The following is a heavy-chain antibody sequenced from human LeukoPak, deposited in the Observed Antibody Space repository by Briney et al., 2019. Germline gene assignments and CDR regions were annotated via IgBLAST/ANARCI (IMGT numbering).Heavy chain of an antibody. J-gene: IGHJ4*02. CDR1: GFTFSSYW. CDR3: AREGDGYTLGIDY. V-gene: IGHV3-7*01. Sequence: GGSLRLSCAASGFTFSSYWMSWVRQAPGKGLEWVANIKQDGSEKYYVDSVKGRFTISRDNAKNSLYLQMNSLRAEDTAVYYCAREGDGYTLGIDYWGQGTLVTVSS. D-gene: IGHD5-24*01. CDR2: IKQDGSEK.